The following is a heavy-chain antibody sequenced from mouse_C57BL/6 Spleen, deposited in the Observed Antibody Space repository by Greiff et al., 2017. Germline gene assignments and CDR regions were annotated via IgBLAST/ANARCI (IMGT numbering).Heavy chain of an antibody. V-gene: IGHV1-76*01. CDR3: ARERGDYYGSSPFDY. CDR1: GYTFTDYY. J-gene: IGHJ2*01. CDR2: IYPGSGNT. D-gene: IGHD1-1*01. Sequence: QVQLQQSGAELVRPGASVKLSCKASGYTFTDYYITWVKQRPGQGLEWIARIYPGSGNTYYNEKFKGKATLTAEKSSSTAYMQLSSLTSEDSAVYFCARERGDYYGSSPFDYWGQGTTLTVSS.